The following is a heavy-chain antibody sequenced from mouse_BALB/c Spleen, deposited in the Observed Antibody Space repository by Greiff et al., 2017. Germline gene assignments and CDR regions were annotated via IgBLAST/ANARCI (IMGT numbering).Heavy chain of an antibody. J-gene: IGHJ1*01. V-gene: IGHV1-7*01. D-gene: IGHD2-14*01. CDR3: AKNYRYDGYFDV. CDR1: GYTFTSYW. Sequence: VQLQQSGAELAKPGASVKMSCKASGYTFTSYWMHWVKQRPGQGLEWIGYINPSTGYTEYNQKFKDKATLTADKSSSTAYMQLSSLTSEDSAVYYCAKNYRYDGYFDVWGAGTTVTVSS. CDR2: INPSTGYT.